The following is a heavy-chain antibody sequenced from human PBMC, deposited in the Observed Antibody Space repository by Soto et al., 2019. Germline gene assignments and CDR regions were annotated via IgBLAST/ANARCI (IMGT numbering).Heavy chain of an antibody. Sequence: PSETLSLTCTVSGGSISSGGYYWSWIRQHPGKGLEWIGKIKHSGSSNYNPSLRSRVSISVGMSKNQFSLRLTSVTAADTAVYYCARGGSSDWQVALDIWGQGTMVTVSS. CDR2: IKHSGSS. CDR3: ARGGSSDWQVALDI. CDR1: GGSISSGGYY. J-gene: IGHJ3*02. D-gene: IGHD6-19*01. V-gene: IGHV4-39*07.